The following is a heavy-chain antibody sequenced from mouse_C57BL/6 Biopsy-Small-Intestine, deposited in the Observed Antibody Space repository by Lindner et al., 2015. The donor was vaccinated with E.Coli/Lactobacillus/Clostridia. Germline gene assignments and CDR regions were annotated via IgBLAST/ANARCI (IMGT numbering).Heavy chain of an antibody. V-gene: IGHV1-81*01. Sequence: VQLQESGAELARPGASVKLSCKASGYTFTSYGISWVKQRTGQGLEWIGEIYPRSGNTYYNEKFKGKATLTADKSSSTAYMELRSLTSEDSAVYFCARDGYDREFAYWGQGTLVTVSA. CDR3: ARDGYDREFAY. J-gene: IGHJ3*01. D-gene: IGHD2-2*01. CDR1: GYTFTSYG. CDR2: IYPRSGNT.